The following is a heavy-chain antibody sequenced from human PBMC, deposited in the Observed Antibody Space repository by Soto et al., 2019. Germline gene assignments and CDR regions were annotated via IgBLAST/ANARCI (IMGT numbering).Heavy chain of an antibody. V-gene: IGHV3-30*18. J-gene: IGHJ4*02. D-gene: IGHD3-10*01. CDR3: AKDRGVIAPADY. CDR1: GFTFSSYG. Sequence: QVQLVESGGGVVQPGRSLRLSCAASGFTFSSYGMHWVRQAPGKGLEWVAVISYDGSNKYYADSVKGRFTISRDNSKNPLYLQMNSLRAEDTAVYYCAKDRGVIAPADYWGQGTLVTVSS. CDR2: ISYDGSNK.